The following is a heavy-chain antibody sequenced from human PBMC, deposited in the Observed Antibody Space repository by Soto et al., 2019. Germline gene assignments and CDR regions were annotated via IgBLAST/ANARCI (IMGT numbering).Heavy chain of an antibody. CDR3: ACNWGNSLRNWLAP. J-gene: IGHJ5*02. Sequence: QVQLVQSGPEVRKPGSSMKVSCKASAGTFPHYALSWVRQAPGQGLEWMGGIIPVLGTTTYAQKFQGRVSLTADESTSTAYIELTSLTSEDTAVYYCACNWGNSLRNWLAPWGQGTLVTVSS. V-gene: IGHV1-69*01. D-gene: IGHD7-27*01. CDR1: AGTFPHYA. CDR2: IIPVLGTT.